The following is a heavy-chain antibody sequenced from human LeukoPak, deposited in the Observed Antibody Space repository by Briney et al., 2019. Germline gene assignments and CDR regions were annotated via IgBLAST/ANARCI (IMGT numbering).Heavy chain of an antibody. J-gene: IGHJ5*02. Sequence: TGGSLRLSCAASGFTFSSYSMNWVRQAPGKGLEWVSSISSSSSYIYYADSVKGRFTISRDNAKNSLYLQMNSLRAEDTAVYYCARVWRSGSYQWDTHEPFDPWGQGTLVTVSS. CDR1: GFTFSSYS. CDR2: ISSSSSYI. V-gene: IGHV3-21*01. CDR3: ARVWRSGSYQWDTHEPFDP. D-gene: IGHD3-10*01.